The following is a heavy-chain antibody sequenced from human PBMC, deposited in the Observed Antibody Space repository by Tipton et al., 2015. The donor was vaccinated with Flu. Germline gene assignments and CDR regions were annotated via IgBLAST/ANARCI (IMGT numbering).Heavy chain of an antibody. V-gene: IGHV3-23*01. CDR1: AFTFSRYA. J-gene: IGHJ4*02. CDR2: ISGDAATT. D-gene: IGHD2-15*01. Sequence: SLRLSCAASAFTFSRYAMSWVRQAPGKGLEWVSGISGDAATTYYADSVKGRFTISRDNSKNTLFLQMNSLRAEDTAVYFCAKDPLPATSWHQYFDFWGQGTLVTVSS. CDR3: AKDPLPATSWHQYFDF.